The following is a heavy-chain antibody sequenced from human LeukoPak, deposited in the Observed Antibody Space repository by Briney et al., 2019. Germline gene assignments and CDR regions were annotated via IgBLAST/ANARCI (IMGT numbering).Heavy chain of an antibody. Sequence: GGSLRLSCAASGFTFSSYAMSWVRQAPGKGLEWVSAISGSGGSTYYADSVKGRFTISGDNSKNTLYLQMNSLRAEDTAVYYCAKDSMIGDYYDSSGSDAFDIWGQGTMVTVSS. CDR3: AKDSMIGDYYDSSGSDAFDI. CDR2: ISGSGGST. V-gene: IGHV3-23*01. CDR1: GFTFSSYA. J-gene: IGHJ3*02. D-gene: IGHD3-22*01.